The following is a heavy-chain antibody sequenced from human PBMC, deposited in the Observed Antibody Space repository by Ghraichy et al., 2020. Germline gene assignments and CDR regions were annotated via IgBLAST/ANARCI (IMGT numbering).Heavy chain of an antibody. CDR2: ISYDGSEK. CDR1: GLIFDTYA. Sequence: LSLTCAASGLIFDTYAMHWVRQAPGKGLEWVALISYDGSEKYYADSVKGRFTISRDNSKATLFLQMSSLRDEDTAVYYCARVLYSTGWNGVYDYWGQGTLVTFSS. D-gene: IGHD2-8*01. V-gene: IGHV3-30*04. CDR3: ARVLYSTGWNGVYDY. J-gene: IGHJ4*02.